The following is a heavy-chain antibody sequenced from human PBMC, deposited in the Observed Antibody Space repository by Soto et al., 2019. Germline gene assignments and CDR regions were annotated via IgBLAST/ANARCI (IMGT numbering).Heavy chain of an antibody. CDR1: GGSISSGDYY. CDR3: ARASRYSSSWYGAYFDY. J-gene: IGHJ4*02. V-gene: IGHV4-30-4*01. Sequence: QVQLQESGPGLVKPSQTLSLTCTVSGGSISSGDYYWSWIRQPPGKGLERIGYIYYSGSTYYNPSLKSRVTISVDTSKNQFSLKLSSVTAADTAVYYCARASRYSSSWYGAYFDYWGQGTLVTVSS. D-gene: IGHD6-13*01. CDR2: IYYSGST.